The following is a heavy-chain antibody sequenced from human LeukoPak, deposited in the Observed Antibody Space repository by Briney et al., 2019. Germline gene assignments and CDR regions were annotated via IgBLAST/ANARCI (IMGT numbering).Heavy chain of an antibody. J-gene: IGHJ4*02. CDR3: ARDASGIGGIYDYSFDY. Sequence: NPSETLCLTCTASGGSISSYGYYWSWIPPPPGKGLVWIGCIYHSGSTYYNPSLKSRVTISVDRSKNQFSLKLSFVTAADTAVYYCARDASGIGGIYDYSFDYWGQGTLVTVSS. D-gene: IGHD4-11*01. V-gene: IGHV4-30-2*01. CDR2: IYHSGST. CDR1: GGSISSYGYY.